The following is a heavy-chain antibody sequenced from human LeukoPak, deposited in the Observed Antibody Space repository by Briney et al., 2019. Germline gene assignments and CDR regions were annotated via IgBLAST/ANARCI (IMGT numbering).Heavy chain of an antibody. V-gene: IGHV4-4*07. CDR2: IYGGGTT. J-gene: IGHJ6*02. CDR1: GGSFNKYF. Sequence: SETLSLTCVVSGGSFNKYFWNWFRQPAGKGLEWIGRIYGGGTTNYSPSLKSRVTMSVDKSKNEISLQLRSVTVADTAVYYCARGWFGEFSLVYYYYGLDVWGQGTTVAVSS. D-gene: IGHD3-10*01. CDR3: ARGWFGEFSLVYYYYGLDV.